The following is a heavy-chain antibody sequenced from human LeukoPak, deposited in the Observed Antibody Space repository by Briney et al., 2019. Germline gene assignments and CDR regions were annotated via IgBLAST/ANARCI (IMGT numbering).Heavy chain of an antibody. J-gene: IGHJ4*02. CDR2: INHSGST. Sequence: SETLSLTCAVYGGSFSGYYWSWIRQPPGKGLEWIGEINHSGSTNCNPSLKSRVTISVDTSKNQFSLKLSSVTAADTAVYYCARGEGFGELISPVDYWGQGTLVTVSS. CDR1: GGSFSGYY. D-gene: IGHD3-10*01. V-gene: IGHV4-34*01. CDR3: ARGEGFGELISPVDY.